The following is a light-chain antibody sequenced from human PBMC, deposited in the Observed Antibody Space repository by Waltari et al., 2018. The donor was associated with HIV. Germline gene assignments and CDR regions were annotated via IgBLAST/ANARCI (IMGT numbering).Light chain of an antibody. CDR3: QVWDSRSDHWV. J-gene: IGLJ3*02. CDR1: DIGTKS. CDR2: DDS. Sequence: SYVLTQPPSVSVAPGKTATFTCGGADIGTKSVHWCRQKPGQAPVVGIFDDSARPSGVPGRISGSNSGNTATLTISRVEAGDEADYYCQVWDSRSDHWVFGGGTKLTVL. V-gene: IGLV3-21*04.